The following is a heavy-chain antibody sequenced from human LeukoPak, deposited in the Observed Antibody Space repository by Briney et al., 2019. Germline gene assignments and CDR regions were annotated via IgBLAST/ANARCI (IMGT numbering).Heavy chain of an antibody. V-gene: IGHV3-33*01. D-gene: IGHD6-19*01. CDR3: LRDGGSGCDY. CDR1: GFTFSSYG. Sequence: PGGSLRLSCAASGFTFSSYGMHWVRQAPGKGLEWVAVIWYDGSKKYYGDSVKGRLTISRDDSKNTLYLQMNSLRAEDTAVYYCLRDGGSGCDYWGQGTLVTVSS. J-gene: IGHJ4*02. CDR2: IWYDGSKK.